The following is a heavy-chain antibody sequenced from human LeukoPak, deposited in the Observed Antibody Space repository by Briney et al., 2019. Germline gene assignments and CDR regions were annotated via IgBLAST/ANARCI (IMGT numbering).Heavy chain of an antibody. D-gene: IGHD6-13*01. V-gene: IGHV4-39*01. CDR3: ARRQGSSSYIDN. CDR2: IYYSGST. Sequence: SETLSLTCTVSGGSISSSNYYWGWIRQPPGKGLEWIGSIYYSGSTYDNPSLKSRVTISVDTSKNQFSLKLSSVTAADTAVYYCARRQGSSSYIDNWGQGTLVTVSS. J-gene: IGHJ4*02. CDR1: GGSISSSNYY.